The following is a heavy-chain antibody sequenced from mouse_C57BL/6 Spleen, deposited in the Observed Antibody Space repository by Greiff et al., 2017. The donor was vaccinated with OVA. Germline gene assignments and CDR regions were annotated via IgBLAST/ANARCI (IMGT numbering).Heavy chain of an antibody. CDR1: GYTFTDYY. Sequence: VQLQQSGPELVKPGASVKISCKASGYTFTDYYMNWVKQSHGKSLEWIGDINPNNGGTSYNQKFKGKATLTVDKSSSTAYMELRSLTSEDSAVYYCARTTAQARFAYWGQGTLVTVSA. CDR3: ARTTAQARFAY. V-gene: IGHV1-26*01. D-gene: IGHD3-2*02. J-gene: IGHJ3*01. CDR2: INPNNGGT.